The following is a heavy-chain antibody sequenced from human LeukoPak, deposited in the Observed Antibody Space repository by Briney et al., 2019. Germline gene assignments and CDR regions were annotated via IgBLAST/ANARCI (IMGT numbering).Heavy chain of an antibody. CDR2: IYYSGST. J-gene: IGHJ5*02. CDR1: GGSISSYY. D-gene: IGHD6-19*01. CDR3: ARVASRYSSGWYFGGIPIKFDP. V-gene: IGHV4-59*01. Sequence: RPSETLSLTCTVSGGSISSYYWSWIRQPPGKGLEWIGYIYYSGSTNYNPSLESRVTISVDTSKNQFSLKLSSVTAADTAVYYCARVASRYSSGWYFGGIPIKFDPWGQGTLVTVSS.